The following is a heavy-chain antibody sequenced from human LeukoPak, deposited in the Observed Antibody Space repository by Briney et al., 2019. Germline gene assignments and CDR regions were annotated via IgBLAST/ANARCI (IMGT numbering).Heavy chain of an antibody. CDR3: ARDLVDTAMVPLFDY. CDR1: GYTFTSYA. J-gene: IGHJ4*02. Sequence: ASVKVSCKASGYTFTSYAMHWVRQAPGQRLEWMGWINAGNGNTKYSQKFQGRVTITRDTSASTAYMELSSLRSEDTAVYYCARDLVDTAMVPLFDYWGQGTLVTVSS. CDR2: INAGNGNT. V-gene: IGHV1-3*01. D-gene: IGHD5-18*01.